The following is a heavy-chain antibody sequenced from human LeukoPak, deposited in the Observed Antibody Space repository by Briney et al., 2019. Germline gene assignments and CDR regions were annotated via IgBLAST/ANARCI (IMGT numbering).Heavy chain of an antibody. J-gene: IGHJ4*02. V-gene: IGHV1-2*02. D-gene: IGHD4-17*01. Sequence: ASVNVSCKASGYRFTTYYIHWVRQAPGQGLQWMGCINPKSGNTDFAQKFQGRVTMTSDTSTSTAYLEMRSLTSDDTAVYFCARAGYDYGDSFDYWGQGVLVTVSS. CDR1: GYRFTTYY. CDR2: INPKSGNT. CDR3: ARAGYDYGDSFDY.